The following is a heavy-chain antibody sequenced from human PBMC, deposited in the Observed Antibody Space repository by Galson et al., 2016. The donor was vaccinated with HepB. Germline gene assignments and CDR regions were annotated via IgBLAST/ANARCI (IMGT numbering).Heavy chain of an antibody. Sequence: SVKVSCKASGGTFSSYAISWVRQAPGQGLEWMGGIIPIFGTANYAQKFQGRVTIIADKSTSTVYMELSSLRAEDTSVYYWAKDKRGHSSAWYWYFDYWGPGTLVSVSS. CDR3: AKDKRGHSSAWYWYFDY. CDR2: IIPIFGTA. CDR1: GGTFSSYA. V-gene: IGHV1-69*06. D-gene: IGHD6-13*01. J-gene: IGHJ4*02.